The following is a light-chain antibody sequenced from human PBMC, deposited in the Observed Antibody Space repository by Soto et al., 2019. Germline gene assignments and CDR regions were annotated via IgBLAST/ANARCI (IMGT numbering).Light chain of an antibody. Sequence: QSVLTQPPSVSGAPGQRVTISCTGSSSNIGAGHDVHWYQQVPGRACKLLIYADTNRPSGVLDRFSGSRSGTSASLAITGLQAEDEAVYYCQSYDNTLGGSRVFGGGTKLTVL. V-gene: IGLV1-40*01. J-gene: IGLJ3*02. CDR3: QSYDNTLGGSRV. CDR1: SSNIGAGHD. CDR2: ADT.